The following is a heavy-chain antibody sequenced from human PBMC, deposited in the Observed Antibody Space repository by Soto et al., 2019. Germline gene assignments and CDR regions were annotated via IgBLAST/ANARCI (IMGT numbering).Heavy chain of an antibody. CDR1: GYSFTSYW. Sequence: PGESLTLSCKGSGYSFTSYWIGWVRQMPGKGLEWMGIIYPGDSDTRYSPSFQGQVTISADKSISTAYLQWSSLKASDTAMYYCAGGGVRGVITRTRDYYGMDVWGQGTTVTVSS. V-gene: IGHV5-51*01. J-gene: IGHJ6*02. D-gene: IGHD3-10*01. CDR2: IYPGDSDT. CDR3: AGGGVRGVITRTRDYYGMDV.